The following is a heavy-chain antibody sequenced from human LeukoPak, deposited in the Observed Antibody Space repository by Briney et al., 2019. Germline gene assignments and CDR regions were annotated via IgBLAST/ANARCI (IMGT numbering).Heavy chain of an antibody. CDR1: GFTFSSYA. Sequence: GGSLRLSCAASGFTFSSYAMSWVRQAPGKGLEWVSAISGSGGSTYYADSVKGRFTISRDNSKNTLYLQMNSLRAEDTAVYYCAGQSRLGYCSGGSCYSQPFDPWGQGTLVTVSS. CDR2: ISGSGGST. V-gene: IGHV3-23*01. D-gene: IGHD2-15*01. CDR3: AGQSRLGYCSGGSCYSQPFDP. J-gene: IGHJ5*02.